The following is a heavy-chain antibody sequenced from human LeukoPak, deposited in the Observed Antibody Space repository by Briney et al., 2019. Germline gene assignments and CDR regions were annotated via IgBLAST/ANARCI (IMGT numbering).Heavy chain of an antibody. Sequence: PSETLSLTCTVSGGSISSYYWSWIRQPPGKGLEWIGYVYYSGTTNCNPSLKSRVSLSVDTSKNQFSLKLTSVTAADTAMYYCARGYSNAFDFDFWGQGTLVTVSS. CDR2: VYYSGTT. CDR3: ARGYSNAFDFDF. V-gene: IGHV4-59*01. D-gene: IGHD6-13*01. J-gene: IGHJ4*02. CDR1: GGSISSYY.